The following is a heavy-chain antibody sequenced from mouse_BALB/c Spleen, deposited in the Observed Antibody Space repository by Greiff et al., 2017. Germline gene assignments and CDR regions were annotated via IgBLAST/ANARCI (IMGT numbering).Heavy chain of an antibody. CDR1: GFTFSSFG. CDR2: ISSGSSTI. V-gene: IGHV5-17*02. D-gene: IGHD4-1*01. Sequence: DVHLVESGGGLVQPGGSRKLSCAASGFTFSSFGMHWVRQAPEKGLEWVAYISSGSSTIYYADTVKGRFTISRDNPKNTLFLQMTSLRSEDTAMYYCARGGLGPFAYWGQGTLVTVSA. CDR3: ARGGLGPFAY. J-gene: IGHJ3*01.